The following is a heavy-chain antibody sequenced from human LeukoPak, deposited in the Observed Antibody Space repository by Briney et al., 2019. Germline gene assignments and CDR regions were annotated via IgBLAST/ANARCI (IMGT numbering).Heavy chain of an antibody. Sequence: NPSETLSLTCTVSGGSISSSSHSRGWIRQPPGKGLEWTGTIYYTGRTYYNPSLESRLTISVDTSKNQFSLKLTSVTAADTAIYYCAQSLGSGNWIGNWFDPWGQGTLVTVSS. CDR1: GGSISSSSHS. J-gene: IGHJ5*02. CDR2: IYYTGRT. D-gene: IGHD1-1*01. V-gene: IGHV4-39*01. CDR3: AQSLGSGNWIGNWFDP.